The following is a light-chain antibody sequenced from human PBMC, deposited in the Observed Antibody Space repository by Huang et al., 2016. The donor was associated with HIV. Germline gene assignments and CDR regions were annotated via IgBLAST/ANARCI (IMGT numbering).Light chain of an antibody. CDR2: GSW. J-gene: IGKJ3*01. CDR3: QQYSSSPWT. CDR1: HNVTNYY. Sequence: EIVLTHSPDTLSLSPGESGAISCRASHNVTNYYLAGYQHKSGQAPRLLIYGSWGRATGTPARFSGSGSGTDFSLTIDTLEPEDFALYYCQQYSSSPWTFGPGTKLEIK. V-gene: IGKV3-20*01.